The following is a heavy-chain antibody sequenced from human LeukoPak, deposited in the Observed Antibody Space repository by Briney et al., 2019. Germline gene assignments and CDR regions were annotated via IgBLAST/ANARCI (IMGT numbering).Heavy chain of an antibody. CDR3: ARRGSGYSYDY. CDR2: IYYSGST. CDR1: GGSISSSSYY. Sequence: KPSETLSLTCTVSGGSISSSSYYWGWIRQPPGKGLEWIGSIYYSGSTYYNPSLKSRVTISVDTSKNQFSLKLSSVTSADTDVYYCARRGSGYSYDYWGQGTLVTVSS. V-gene: IGHV4-39*01. D-gene: IGHD5-18*01. J-gene: IGHJ4*02.